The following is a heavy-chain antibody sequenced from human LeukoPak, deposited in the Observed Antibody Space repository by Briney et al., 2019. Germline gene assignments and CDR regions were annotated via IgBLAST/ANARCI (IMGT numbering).Heavy chain of an antibody. CDR1: GGSISSGGYY. CDR2: IYHSGST. Sequence: SQTLSLTCTVSGGSISSGGYYWSWIRQPPGKGLEWIGYIYHSGSTNYNPSLKSRGTISVDTSKNQFSLKLSSVTAADTAVYYCARGPLAAAGEYWFDPWGQGTLVTVSS. J-gene: IGHJ5*02. D-gene: IGHD6-13*01. CDR3: ARGPLAAAGEYWFDP. V-gene: IGHV4-30-2*01.